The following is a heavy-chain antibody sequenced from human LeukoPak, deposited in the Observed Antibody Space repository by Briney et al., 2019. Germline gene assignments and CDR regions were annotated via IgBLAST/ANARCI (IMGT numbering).Heavy chain of an antibody. CDR2: IIPIFGTA. V-gene: IGHV1-69*05. J-gene: IGHJ6*03. Sequence: SVKVSCKASGGTFSSYAISWVRQAPGQGLEWMGGIIPIFGTANYAQKFQGRVTMTRNTSISTAYMELSSLRSEDTAVYYCARGSAPPRRGVYYYYMDVWGKGTTVTISS. D-gene: IGHD3-10*01. CDR1: GGTFSSYA. CDR3: ARGSAPPRRGVYYYYMDV.